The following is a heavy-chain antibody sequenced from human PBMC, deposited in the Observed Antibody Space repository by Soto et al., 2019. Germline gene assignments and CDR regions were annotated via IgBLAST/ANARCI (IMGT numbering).Heavy chain of an antibody. V-gene: IGHV4-59*08. CDR2: IYYDGTA. CDR3: ARTYCSSTTCYDLFDS. Sequence: SETLSLTCIVSGGSFSPNYWSWIRQPPGKGLEWVGYIYYDGTARHNPSLKSRVTISLETSRSQFSLRLSSVTAADTAVYYCARTYCSSTTCYDLFDSWGQGNLVTVSS. J-gene: IGHJ4*02. CDR1: GGSFSPNY. D-gene: IGHD2-2*01.